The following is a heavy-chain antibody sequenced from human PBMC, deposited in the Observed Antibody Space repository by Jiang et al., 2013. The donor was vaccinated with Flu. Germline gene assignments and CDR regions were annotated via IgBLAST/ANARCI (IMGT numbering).Heavy chain of an antibody. CDR2: INHSGST. D-gene: IGHD5-12*01. J-gene: IGHJ6*02. V-gene: IGHV4-34*01. Sequence: LLKPSETLSLTCAVYGGSFSGYYWSWIRQPPGKGLEWIGEINHSGSTNYNPSLKSRVTISVDTSKNQFSLKLSSVTAADTAVYYCARARYSGYSYHYYGMDVWGQGTTVTVSS. CDR1: GGSFSGYY. CDR3: ARARYSGYSYHYYGMDV.